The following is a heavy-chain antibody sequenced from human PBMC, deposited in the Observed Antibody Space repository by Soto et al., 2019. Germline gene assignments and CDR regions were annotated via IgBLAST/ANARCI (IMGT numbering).Heavy chain of an antibody. V-gene: IGHV5-10-1*01. CDR1: GYSFTSYW. J-gene: IGHJ4*02. CDR3: ATQYCSSTSSYPH. Sequence: EVQLVQSGAEVKKPGESLRISWKGSGYSFTSYWISWVCQMPGKGLEWMGRIDPSDSYTNYSPSFQGHVTISADKSISTGYLQWSSLKASDTAMYYCATQYCSSTSSYPHWGQGTLVTVSS. D-gene: IGHD2-2*01. CDR2: IDPSDSYT.